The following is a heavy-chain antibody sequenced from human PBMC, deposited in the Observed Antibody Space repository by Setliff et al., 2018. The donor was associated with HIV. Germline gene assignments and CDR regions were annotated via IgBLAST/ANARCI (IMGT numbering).Heavy chain of an antibody. CDR2: IDRSGST. Sequence: WETLSLTCAVYDGSLSGYYWSWIRQPPGKGLEGIGEIDRSGSTNYNPSLMSRVIMSMDTSNNQFSLKLSSVTAADPALYYCARGPHPDYNSILYYYWWGHGTLVTVSS. V-gene: IGHV4-34*01. CDR1: DGSLSGYY. D-gene: IGHD3-22*01. CDR3: ARGPHPDYNSILYYYW. J-gene: IGHJ1*01.